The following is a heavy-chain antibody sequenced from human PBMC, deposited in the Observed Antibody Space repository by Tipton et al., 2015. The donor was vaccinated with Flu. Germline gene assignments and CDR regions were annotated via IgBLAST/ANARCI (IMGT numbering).Heavy chain of an antibody. CDR2: INPNSGGT. J-gene: IGHJ6*02. V-gene: IGHV1-2*02. CDR3: ARDQMIVVVMAYYGMDV. CDR1: GYTFTGYY. Sequence: VQLVQSGAEVKKPGASVKVSCKASGYTFTGYYMHWVRQAPGQGLEWMGWINPNSGGTNYAQKFQGRVTMTRDTSISTAYMELSRLRSDDTAVYYCARDQMIVVVMAYYGMDVWGQGTTVTVSS. D-gene: IGHD3-22*01.